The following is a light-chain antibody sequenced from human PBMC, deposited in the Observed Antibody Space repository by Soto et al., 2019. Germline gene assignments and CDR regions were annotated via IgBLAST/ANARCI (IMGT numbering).Light chain of an antibody. J-gene: IGLJ1*01. CDR1: ISDFVVYNY. V-gene: IGLV2-14*01. Sequence: HSVLTQPASVSGSPGQSITISCTGTISDFVVYNYVSWYQQLPGKAPKLMIYGVSGRPSGVSNRFSGSKSGNTASLTISGLQADDEADYYCSTHTTSGALQVFGTGTKVTVL. CDR2: GVS. CDR3: STHTTSGALQV.